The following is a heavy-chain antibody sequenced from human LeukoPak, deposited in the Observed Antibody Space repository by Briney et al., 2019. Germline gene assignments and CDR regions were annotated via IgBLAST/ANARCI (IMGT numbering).Heavy chain of an antibody. CDR2: IYHSGST. D-gene: IGHD2-21*02. CDR3: ARGAFVVVTAVRKYYFDY. Sequence: PSGTLSLTCAVSGGSISSSNWWSWVRQPPGKGLEWIGEIYHSGSTNYNPSLKSRVTISVDKSKNQFSLKLSSVTAADTAVYYCARGAFVVVTAVRKYYFDYWGQGTLVTVSS. CDR1: GGSISSSNW. V-gene: IGHV4-4*02. J-gene: IGHJ4*02.